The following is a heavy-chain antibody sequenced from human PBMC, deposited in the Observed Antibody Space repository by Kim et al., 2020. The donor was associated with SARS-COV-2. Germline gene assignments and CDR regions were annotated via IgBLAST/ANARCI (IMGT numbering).Heavy chain of an antibody. D-gene: IGHD6-19*01. V-gene: IGHV3-73*01. Sequence: GGSLRLSCAASGFTFSGSTMHWVRQASGKGLEWVGRIRSKANNYATAYAASVKNRFTISRDDSKSTAYLQMNSLKTEDTAVYYCTRVNPTAGGWCDAFDIWGQWTKVTVSS. CDR3: TRVNPTAGGWCDAFDI. CDR2: IRSKANNYAT. J-gene: IGHJ3*02. CDR1: GFTFSGST.